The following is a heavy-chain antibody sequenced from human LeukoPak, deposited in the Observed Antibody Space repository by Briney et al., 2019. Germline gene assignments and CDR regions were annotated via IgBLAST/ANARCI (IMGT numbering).Heavy chain of an antibody. CDR3: ARDPNYYDSSGSLWYYYYGMDV. V-gene: IGHV3-23*01. CDR2: ISASGGST. J-gene: IGHJ6*02. D-gene: IGHD3-22*01. CDR1: GFTFSSSA. Sequence: GGSLRLSCAASGFTFSSSAMSWVRQVPGKGLEWVSGISASGGSTSYADSVRGRFTISRDNSKNTLYLQMNSLRAEDTAVYYCARDPNYYDSSGSLWYYYYGMDVWGQGTTVTVSS.